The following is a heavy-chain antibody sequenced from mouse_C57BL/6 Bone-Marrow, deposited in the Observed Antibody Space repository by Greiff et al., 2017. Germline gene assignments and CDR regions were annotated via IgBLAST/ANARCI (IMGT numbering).Heavy chain of an antibody. Sequence: VQLKESGGGLVKPGGSLKLSCAASGFTFSSYAMSWVRQTPEKRLEWVATISDGGSYTYYPDNVKGRFTISRDNAKNNLYLQMSHLKSEDTAMYYCARGGGTRRDFDYWGQGTTLTVSS. V-gene: IGHV5-4*01. CDR3: ARGGGTRRDFDY. CDR1: GFTFSSYA. J-gene: IGHJ2*01. D-gene: IGHD2-14*01. CDR2: ISDGGSYT.